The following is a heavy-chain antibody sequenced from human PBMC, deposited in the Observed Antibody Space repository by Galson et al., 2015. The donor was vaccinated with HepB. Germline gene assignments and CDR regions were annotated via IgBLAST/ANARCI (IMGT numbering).Heavy chain of an antibody. V-gene: IGHV3-30-3*01. D-gene: IGHD6-13*01. CDR3: AREKNSGSSWYHGWDYYYGMDV. CDR2: ISYDGSNK. J-gene: IGHJ6*02. CDR1: GFTFSSYA. Sequence: SLRLSCAASGFTFSSYAMHWVRQAPGKGLEWVAVISYDGSNKYYADSVKGRFTISRDNSKNTLYLQMNSQRAEDTAVYYCAREKNSGSSWYHGWDYYYGMDVWGQGTTVTVSS.